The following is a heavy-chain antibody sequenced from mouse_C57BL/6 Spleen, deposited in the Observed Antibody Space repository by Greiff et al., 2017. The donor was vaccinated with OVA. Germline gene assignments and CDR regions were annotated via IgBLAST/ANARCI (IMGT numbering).Heavy chain of an antibody. CDR1: GYTFTSYW. CDR3: ARSGTEMAMDY. CDR2: IDPSDSYT. V-gene: IGHV1-69*01. J-gene: IGHJ4*01. D-gene: IGHD4-1*01. Sequence: QVQLQQPGAELVMPGASVKLSCKASGYTFTSYWMHWVKQRPGQGLEWIGEIDPSDSYTNYNQKFKGKSTLTVDKSSSTAYMQLSSLTSEDSAVYYCARSGTEMAMDYWGQGTSVTVAS.